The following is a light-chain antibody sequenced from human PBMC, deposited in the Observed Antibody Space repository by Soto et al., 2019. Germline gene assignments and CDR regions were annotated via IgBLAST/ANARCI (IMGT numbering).Light chain of an antibody. CDR2: GAS. CDR3: QQYDSSPYT. V-gene: IGKV3-15*01. Sequence: EIVMTQSPATLTVSPGERATLSCKASQTVSSNLAWYQQKPGQAPRLLIYGASTRASGVPARFSGSGSGTEFTLTINGLQSEDFAVYYCQQYDSSPYTFGQGTKLEIK. J-gene: IGKJ2*01. CDR1: QTVSSN.